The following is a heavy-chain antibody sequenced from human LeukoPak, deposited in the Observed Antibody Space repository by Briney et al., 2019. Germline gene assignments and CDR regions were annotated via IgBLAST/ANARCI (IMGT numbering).Heavy chain of an antibody. CDR1: GGSISSGSYY. D-gene: IGHD5-12*01. CDR3: ARQTSIYNSGWHFDY. Sequence: KPSETLSLTCSVSGGSISSGSYYWAWIRQPPGKGLEWIGSVYYRGNTYYNPSLKSRVTKSIDTSKNQFSLKLSSVTAADTAVYYCARQTSIYNSGWHFDYWGQGTLVTVSA. CDR2: VYYRGNT. J-gene: IGHJ4*02. V-gene: IGHV4-39*01.